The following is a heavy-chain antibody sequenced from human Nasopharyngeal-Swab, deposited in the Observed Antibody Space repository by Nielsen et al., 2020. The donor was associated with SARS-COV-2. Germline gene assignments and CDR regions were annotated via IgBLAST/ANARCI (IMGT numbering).Heavy chain of an antibody. CDR3: ARSFRGTTPRDAFDI. CDR2: INHSGST. CDR1: GGSFSGYY. V-gene: IGHV4-34*01. D-gene: IGHD1-7*01. Sequence: SETLSLTCAVYGGSFSGYYWSWIRQPPGKGPEWIGEINHSGSTNYNPSLKSRVTISVDTSKNQFSLKLSSVTAADTAVYYCARSFRGTTPRDAFDIWGQGTMVTVSS. J-gene: IGHJ3*02.